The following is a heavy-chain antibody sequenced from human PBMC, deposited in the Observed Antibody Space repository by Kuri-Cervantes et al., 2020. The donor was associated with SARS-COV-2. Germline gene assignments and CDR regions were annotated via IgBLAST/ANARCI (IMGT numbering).Heavy chain of an antibody. CDR3: CLTSGRSGYYGCNY. CDR1: GFTFSSYA. D-gene: IGHD3-3*01. J-gene: IGHJ4*02. Sequence: LSLTCSASGFTFSSYAMHWVRQAPGKGLEWVSYISTSSSAISYADSVKGRFTISRDNAKNSLLLQMNSLRAGDTAVYYCCLTSGRSGYYGCNYWGQGTLVTVSS. V-gene: IGHV3-48*01. CDR2: ISTSSSAI.